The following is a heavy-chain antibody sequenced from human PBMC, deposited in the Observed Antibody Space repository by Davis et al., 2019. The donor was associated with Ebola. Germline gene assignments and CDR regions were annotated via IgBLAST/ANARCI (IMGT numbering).Heavy chain of an antibody. CDR3: TRLTTDSSGWYFYGMDV. Sequence: SETLSLTCIVSGGSVSSGAYHWTWIRQHPGKGLEWIGHIYYSDITYSNQSLQSRISMSVDTSKNQFSLRLNSVTAADTAVYYCTRLTTDSSGWYFYGMDVWGKGTTVTVSS. V-gene: IGHV4-31*03. J-gene: IGHJ6*04. D-gene: IGHD6-19*01. CDR2: IYYSDIT. CDR1: GGSVSSGAYH.